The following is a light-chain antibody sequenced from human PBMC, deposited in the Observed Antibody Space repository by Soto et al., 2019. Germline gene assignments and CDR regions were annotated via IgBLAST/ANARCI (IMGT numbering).Light chain of an antibody. CDR3: SSFTSNRIYV. CDR2: GVT. J-gene: IGLJ1*01. CDR1: HNDIGTYDY. V-gene: IGLV2-14*03. Sequence: QSALTQPTSVSGSPGQSITISCTGNHNDIGTYDYVSWYQQHPGRAPRLLIHGVTTRPSGISGRFSASKSGLTASLTISGLQPEDEADYHCSSFTSNRIYVFGPGTKGTVL.